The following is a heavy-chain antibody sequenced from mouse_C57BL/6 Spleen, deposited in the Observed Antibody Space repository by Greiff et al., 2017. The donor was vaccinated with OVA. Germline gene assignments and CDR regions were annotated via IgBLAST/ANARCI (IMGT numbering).Heavy chain of an antibody. CDR1: GYTFTSYW. D-gene: IGHD1-1*01. V-gene: IGHV1-72*01. J-gene: IGHJ1*03. CDR2: IDPNSGGT. Sequence: VKLQQPGAELVKPGASVKLSCKASGYTFTSYWMHWVKQRPGRGLEWIGRIDPNSGGTKYNEKFKSKATLTVDKPSSTAYMQLSSLTSEDSAVYYCANNYYGSSYWYFDVWGTGTTVTVSS. CDR3: ANNYYGSSYWYFDV.